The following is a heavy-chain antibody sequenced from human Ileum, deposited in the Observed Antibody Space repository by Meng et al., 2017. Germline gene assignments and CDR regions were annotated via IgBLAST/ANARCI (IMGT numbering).Heavy chain of an antibody. Sequence: EVQLVESGGDLVKPGWSLRLSCAASGFTFSSYSMNWVRQAPGKGLEWVSSISSSSYIYYADSLKGRFTISRDNAKNSLYLQMNSLRAEDTAVYYCARERQDNRWFDPWGQGTLVTVSS. V-gene: IGHV3-21*01. CDR2: ISSSSYI. CDR1: GFTFSSYS. CDR3: ARERQDNRWFDP. D-gene: IGHD1-1*01. J-gene: IGHJ5*02.